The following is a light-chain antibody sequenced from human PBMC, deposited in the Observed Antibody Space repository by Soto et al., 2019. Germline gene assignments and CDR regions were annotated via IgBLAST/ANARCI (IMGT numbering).Light chain of an antibody. J-gene: IGLJ1*01. V-gene: IGLV1-44*01. CDR3: AAWDDSLNGYV. CDR1: SSNIGGNT. CDR2: SNN. Sequence: QPVLAQPPSSSGTPGQRVTFSCSGSSSNIGGNTVSWYQQLPGTAPKLLIYSNNQRPSGVPDRCSGSKSGTSASLAISGLQSDDEADYYCAAWDDSLNGYVFGTGTKLTVL.